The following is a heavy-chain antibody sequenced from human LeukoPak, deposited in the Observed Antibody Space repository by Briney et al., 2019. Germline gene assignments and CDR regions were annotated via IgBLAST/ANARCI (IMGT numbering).Heavy chain of an antibody. CDR3: ARALFGVVPYSPYYYYYMDV. Sequence: SQTLSLTCTVSGGSISSGSYYWSWIRQPAGKGLEWIGRIYTSGSTNYNPSLKSRVTISVDTSKNQFSLTLSSVTAADTAVYYCARALFGVVPYSPYYYYYMDVWGKGTTVTVSS. D-gene: IGHD3-3*01. CDR2: IYTSGST. V-gene: IGHV4-61*02. J-gene: IGHJ6*03. CDR1: GGSISSGSYY.